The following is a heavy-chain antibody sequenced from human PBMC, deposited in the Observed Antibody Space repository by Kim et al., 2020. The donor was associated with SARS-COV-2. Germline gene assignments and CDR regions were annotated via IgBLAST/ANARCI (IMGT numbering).Heavy chain of an antibody. CDR2: TYYRSKWYN. D-gene: IGHD5-18*01. J-gene: IGHJ6*02. Sequence: SQTLSLTCAISGDSVSSNSAAWNWIRQSPSRGLEWLGRTYYRSKWYNDYAVSVKSRITINPDTSKNQFSLQLNSVTPEDTAVYYCARVRAGFTARRYYYYGMDVWGQGTTVTVSS. CDR3: ARVRAGFTARRYYYYGMDV. V-gene: IGHV6-1*01. CDR1: GDSVSSNSAA.